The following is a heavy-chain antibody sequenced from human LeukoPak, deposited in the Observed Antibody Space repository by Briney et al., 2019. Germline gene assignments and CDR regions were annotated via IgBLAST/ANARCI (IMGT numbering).Heavy chain of an antibody. D-gene: IGHD6-6*01. V-gene: IGHV3-23*01. CDR1: GFTFSSYA. CDR3: AKDTVRRDPYYFDY. J-gene: IGHJ4*01. Sequence: GGSLRLSCAASGFTFSSYAISWVRQAPGKGLEWVSAISGSGGSTYYADSVKGRFTISGDNSKNTLYLQMNSLRAEDTAVYYCAKDTVRRDPYYFDYWGQGTRVTVSS. CDR2: ISGSGGST.